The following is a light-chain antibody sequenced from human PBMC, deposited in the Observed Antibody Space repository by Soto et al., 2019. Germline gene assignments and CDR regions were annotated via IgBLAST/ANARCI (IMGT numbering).Light chain of an antibody. CDR1: QSITSSY. V-gene: IGKV3-20*01. Sequence: EIVFTQSPGTRSLSPGERGALSCSASQSITSSYLAWYQQKPGQAPRVLISGASSRATGIPDRFSGSSYGTDFNLTISRLEPEDFAVYFCQQYGSSPFTFGGGTKVDIK. CDR2: GAS. J-gene: IGKJ4*01. CDR3: QQYGSSPFT.